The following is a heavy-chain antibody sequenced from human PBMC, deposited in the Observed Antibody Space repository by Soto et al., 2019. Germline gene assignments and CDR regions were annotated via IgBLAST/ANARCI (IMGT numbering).Heavy chain of an antibody. Sequence: PSETLSLTCTVSGGSIIIGDYYWSWIRQPPGKGLEWIGYIYYSGSTYYNPSLKSRVTISVDTSKNQFSLKLSSVTAADTAVYYCARDYPMDSSGSAWGQGTLVTVSS. CDR3: ARDYPMDSSGSA. CDR1: GGSIIIGDYY. V-gene: IGHV4-30-4*01. J-gene: IGHJ4*02. D-gene: IGHD3-22*01. CDR2: IYYSGST.